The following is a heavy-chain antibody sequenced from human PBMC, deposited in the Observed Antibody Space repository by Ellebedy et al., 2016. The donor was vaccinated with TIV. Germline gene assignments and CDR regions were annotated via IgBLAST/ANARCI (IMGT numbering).Heavy chain of an antibody. CDR1: GFSVSNHY. D-gene: IGHD3-22*01. CDR2: FYIGGST. Sequence: GGSLRLXCAASGFSVSNHYMRWVRQAPGKGLEWVSVFYIGGSTYNADSVKGRFTISRDDSKNMLYLQMNSLRVEDTAVYYCARDKSPDRSSAIVYHYYAMDVWGQGTAVTVSS. V-gene: IGHV3-53*01. J-gene: IGHJ6*02. CDR3: ARDKSPDRSSAIVYHYYAMDV.